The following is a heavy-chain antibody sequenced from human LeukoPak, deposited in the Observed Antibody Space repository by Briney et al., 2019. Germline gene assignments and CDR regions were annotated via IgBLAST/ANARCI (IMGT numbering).Heavy chain of an antibody. CDR3: ATARGYDSSGYGKMDV. CDR2: LDPEDGET. CDR1: GYTLTELS. V-gene: IGHV1-24*01. Sequence: ASVKVSCKVSGYTLTELSMHWVRQAPGKGLEWMGGLDPEDGETIYAQKFQGRVTMTEDTSTDTAYMELSSLRSEDTAVYYCATARGYDSSGYGKMDVWGKGTTVTISS. D-gene: IGHD3-22*01. J-gene: IGHJ6*04.